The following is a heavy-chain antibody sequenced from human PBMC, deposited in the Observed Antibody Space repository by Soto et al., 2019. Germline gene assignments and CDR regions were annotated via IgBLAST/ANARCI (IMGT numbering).Heavy chain of an antibody. CDR2: IYYSGST. J-gene: IGHJ3*02. CDR1: GGSISSGGYY. D-gene: IGHD3-22*01. V-gene: IGHV4-31*03. Sequence: QVQLQESGPGLVKPSQTLSLTCTVSGGSISSGGYYWSWIRQHPGKGLEWIGYIYYSGSTYYNPSLKRRVTISVDTSKNQFSLKLSSVTAADTAVYYCAGYYDSSGYREDAFDIWGQGTMVTVSS. CDR3: AGYYDSSGYREDAFDI.